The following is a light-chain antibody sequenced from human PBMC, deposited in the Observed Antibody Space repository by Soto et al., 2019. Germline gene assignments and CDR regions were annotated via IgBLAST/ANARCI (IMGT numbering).Light chain of an antibody. CDR3: AAWDDSLSGRV. CDR1: SSNIGSNY. V-gene: IGLV1-47*01. J-gene: IGLJ2*01. CDR2: RNN. Sequence: QSVLTQPPSASGTPGQRVTISCSGSSSNIGSNYVYWYQQLPGTAPQLLIYRNNQRPSGVPARFSASKTGTSASLAISGLRSEDEADYYCAAWDDSLSGRVFGGGTKLTVL.